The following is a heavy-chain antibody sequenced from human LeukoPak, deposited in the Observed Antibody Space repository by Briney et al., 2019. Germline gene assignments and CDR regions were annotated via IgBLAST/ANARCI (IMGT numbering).Heavy chain of an antibody. CDR3: SRAVDYGDYYYYYMDV. D-gene: IGHD4-17*01. J-gene: IGHJ6*03. CDR2: INHSGST. CDR1: GGSFSGYY. V-gene: IGHV4-34*01. Sequence: SETRSLTCAVYGGSFSGYYWSWVRQPPGKGLEWIGEINHSGSTNYNPSLKSRVTISVDTSKNQFSLKLSSVTAADTAVYYCSRAVDYGDYYYYYMDVWGKGTTVTVSS.